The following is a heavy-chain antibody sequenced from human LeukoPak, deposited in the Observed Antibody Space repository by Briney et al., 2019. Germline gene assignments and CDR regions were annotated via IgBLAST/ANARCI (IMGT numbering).Heavy chain of an antibody. V-gene: IGHV5-51*01. Sequence: GESLKISCKGSGYSFTSYWIGWVRQMPGKGLEWMGIIYPGDSDTRYSPPFQGQVTISADKSISTAYLQWSSLKASDTAMYYCARHEADYHDSSGYYSDYWGQGTLVTVSS. CDR2: IYPGDSDT. CDR1: GYSFTSYW. J-gene: IGHJ4*02. D-gene: IGHD3-22*01. CDR3: ARHEADYHDSSGYYSDY.